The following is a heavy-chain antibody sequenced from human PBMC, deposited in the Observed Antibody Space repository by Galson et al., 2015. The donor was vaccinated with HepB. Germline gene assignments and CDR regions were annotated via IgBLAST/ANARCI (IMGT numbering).Heavy chain of an antibody. J-gene: IGHJ2*01. V-gene: IGHV3-48*04. CDR2: ISSGGSAT. CDR1: AFTFSTYS. D-gene: IGHD1-26*01. Sequence: SLRLSCAASAFTFSTYSMNWVRQAPGKGLEWVAYISSGGSATYYADSVKGRFSISRDDAKSSLYLQMNRLRPEDRATYYCARESPEWDPRKFWYFDVWGRGTLVTVSS. CDR3: ARESPEWDPRKFWYFDV.